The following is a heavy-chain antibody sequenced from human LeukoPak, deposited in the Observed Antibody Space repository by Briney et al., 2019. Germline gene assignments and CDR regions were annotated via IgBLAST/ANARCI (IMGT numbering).Heavy chain of an antibody. D-gene: IGHD3-10*01. CDR1: GFTFNNYG. CDR3: ATLLRGFVVPTYDY. V-gene: IGHV3-23*01. J-gene: IGHJ4*02. CDR2: ISGSGGST. Sequence: GGSLRLSCAASGFTFNNYGMTWVRQAPGKGLEWVSGISGSGGSTYYVDSVKGRFTISRDNAKNTLYLQMNSLRAEDTAVYYCATLLRGFVVPTYDYWGPGTLVTVSS.